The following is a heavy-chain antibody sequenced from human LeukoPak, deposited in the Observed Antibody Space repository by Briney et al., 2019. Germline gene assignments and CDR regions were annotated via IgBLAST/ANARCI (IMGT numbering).Heavy chain of an antibody. Sequence: SETLSLTCTVSGGSISSSSYYWGWIRQPPGKGLEWIGTIYYSGSTYYNPSLKSRVTISIDTSKNQFSLKLSSVTAADTAVYYCARVAVAALSYFDYWGQGTLVTVSS. CDR2: IYYSGST. D-gene: IGHD6-13*01. CDR3: ARVAVAALSYFDY. CDR1: GGSISSSSYY. V-gene: IGHV4-39*01. J-gene: IGHJ4*02.